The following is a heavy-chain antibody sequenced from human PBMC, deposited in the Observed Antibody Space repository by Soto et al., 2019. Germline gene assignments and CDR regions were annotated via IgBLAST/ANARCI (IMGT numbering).Heavy chain of an antibody. J-gene: IGHJ6*02. D-gene: IGHD6-13*01. V-gene: IGHV3-53*02. CDR3: ARDPSAAATGGGMDV. Sequence: EVQLVETGGGLIQPGGSLRLSCAASGFRVSSNYMNWVRQAPGKGLEWVSVIYTDSSTYYADSVKGRFTISRDNSKNTLYIQMSSVRAEDTAVYYCARDPSAAATGGGMDVWGQGTTVNVSS. CDR2: IYTDSST. CDR1: GFRVSSNY.